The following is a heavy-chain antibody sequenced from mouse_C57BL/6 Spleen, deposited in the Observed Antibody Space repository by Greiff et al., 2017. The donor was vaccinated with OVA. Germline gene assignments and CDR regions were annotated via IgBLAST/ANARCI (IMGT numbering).Heavy chain of an antibody. CDR1: GYAFSSYW. J-gene: IGHJ4*01. D-gene: IGHD1-1*01. CDR2: IYPGDGDT. CDR3: ARDYGSVGAMDY. Sequence: QVQLQQSGAELVKPGASVKISCKASGYAFSSYWMNWVKQRPGKGLEWIGQIYPGDGDTNYNGKFKGKATLTADKSSSTAYMQLSSLTSEDSAVYFCARDYGSVGAMDYWGQGTSVTVSS. V-gene: IGHV1-80*01.